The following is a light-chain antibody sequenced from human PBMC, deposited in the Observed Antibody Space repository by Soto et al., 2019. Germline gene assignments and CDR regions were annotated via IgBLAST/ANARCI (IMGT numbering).Light chain of an antibody. CDR3: QVWDSSSDRDVL. V-gene: IGLV3-21*04. Sequence: SYELTQPPSVSVAPGKTARITCGGNNIGSKSVHWYQQKPGQAPVLVIYYDSDRPSGIPERFSGSNSGNTATLTISRVEAGDEADYYCQVWDSSSDRDVLFGGGTKLTVL. CDR1: NIGSKS. J-gene: IGLJ2*01. CDR2: YDS.